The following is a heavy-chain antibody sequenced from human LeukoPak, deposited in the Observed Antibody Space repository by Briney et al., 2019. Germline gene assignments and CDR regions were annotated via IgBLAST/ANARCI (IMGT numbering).Heavy chain of an antibody. D-gene: IGHD3-10*01. CDR2: IIPIFGTA. J-gene: IGHJ4*02. CDR3: AREGSDYGSGSYYDY. CDR1: GGTFSSYA. V-gene: IGHV1-69*13. Sequence: SVEVSCKASGGTFSSYAISWVRQAPGQGLEWMGGIIPIFGTANYAQKFQGRVTITADESTSTAYMELSSLRSEDTAVYYCAREGSDYGSGSYYDYWGQGTLVTVSS.